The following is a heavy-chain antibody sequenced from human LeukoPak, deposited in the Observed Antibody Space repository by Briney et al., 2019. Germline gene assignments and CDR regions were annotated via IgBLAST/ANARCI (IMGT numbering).Heavy chain of an antibody. CDR2: IGRSGDL. V-gene: IGHV3-21*01. CDR3: ARRSAGHLGNGMDV. D-gene: IGHD1-1*01. J-gene: IGHJ6*02. CDR1: GFAFSSYS. Sequence: GGSLRLSCAASGFAFSSYSMNWVRQAPGKGLEWVSSIGRSGDLYYADSVEGRFTIARDNAENSLCMQMNSLRAEDTAVYYCARRSAGHLGNGMDVWGQGTTVTVSS.